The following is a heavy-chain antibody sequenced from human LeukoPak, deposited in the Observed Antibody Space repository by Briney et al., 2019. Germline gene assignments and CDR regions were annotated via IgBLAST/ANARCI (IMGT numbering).Heavy chain of an antibody. CDR2: TYYRSKWYS. J-gene: IGHJ4*02. Sequence: KPSQTLSLTCAVSGDIVCNKSATWNWHPQAPARGREWLGRTYYRSKWYSQYAVSVKSRIAINPDTSKNQFSLQLNSLTPEDTAVYYCARERDWAGTDCWGQGTLVTVSS. CDR3: ARERDWAGTDC. D-gene: IGHD3-9*01. V-gene: IGHV6-1*01. CDR1: GDIVCNKSAT.